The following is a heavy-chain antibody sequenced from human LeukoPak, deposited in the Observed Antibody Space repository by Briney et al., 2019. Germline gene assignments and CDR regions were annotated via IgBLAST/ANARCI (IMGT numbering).Heavy chain of an antibody. Sequence: GGSLRLSCAASGFTFSAYAMAWVRQAPGKGLEWVSTISGSGGTTYSAGSVKGRFTISRDNSKSTLYLQMNSLRVEDTAVYYCASSVYSGSPTKSFDYWGQGTLVTVSS. CDR1: GFTFSAYA. CDR3: ASSVYSGSPTKSFDY. D-gene: IGHD3-10*01. J-gene: IGHJ4*02. V-gene: IGHV3-23*01. CDR2: ISGSGGTT.